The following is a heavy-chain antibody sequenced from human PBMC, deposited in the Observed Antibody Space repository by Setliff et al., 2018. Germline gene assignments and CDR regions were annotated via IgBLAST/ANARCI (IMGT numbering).Heavy chain of an antibody. CDR3: ARELRSPFWHFDP. CDR1: DYLLTSYG. V-gene: IGHV1-69*04. Sequence: ASVKVSCKTSDYLLTSYGLTWVRQAPGHGLEWMGRFIPVLGKANYAPRFQSRLTITVDTSTGTSYMDLRSLRSDDTAIYYCARELRSPFWHFDPWGQGSLVTVS. D-gene: IGHD3-3*01. CDR2: FIPVLGKA. J-gene: IGHJ5*02.